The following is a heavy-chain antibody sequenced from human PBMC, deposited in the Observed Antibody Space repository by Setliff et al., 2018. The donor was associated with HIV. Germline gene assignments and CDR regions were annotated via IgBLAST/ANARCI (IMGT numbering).Heavy chain of an antibody. D-gene: IGHD2-15*01. Sequence: GGXLRXXXTAPGFNXMFFAMXXVRQAPGKGLEWVSGISGSNSRTDYVDSVKGRFTXXRDKSKNTLYLQLNSLRAEDTAVYYCAKHECSGGCYYYMDVWGKGIMVTVSS. J-gene: IGHJ6*03. CDR3: AKHECSGGCYYYMDV. V-gene: IGHV3-23*01. CDR1: GFNXMFFA. CDR2: ISGSNSRT.